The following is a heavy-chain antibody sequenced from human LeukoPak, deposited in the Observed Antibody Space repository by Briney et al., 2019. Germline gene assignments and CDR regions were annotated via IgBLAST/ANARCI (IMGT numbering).Heavy chain of an antibody. Sequence: SETLSLTCTVSGGSISSYYWSWIRQPPGKGLEWIGYIYTSGSTNYNPSLKSRVTISVDTSKNQFSLKLSSVTAADTAVYYCARPQGEWELPHGWFDPWGQGTLVTVSS. V-gene: IGHV4-4*09. CDR1: GGSISSYY. J-gene: IGHJ5*02. CDR3: ARPQGEWELPHGWFDP. CDR2: IYTSGST. D-gene: IGHD1-26*01.